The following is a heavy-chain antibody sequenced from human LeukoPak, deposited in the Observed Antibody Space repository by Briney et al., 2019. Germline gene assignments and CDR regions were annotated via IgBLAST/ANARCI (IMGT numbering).Heavy chain of an antibody. CDR1: GFTFSSYA. CDR2: ISGSGGST. J-gene: IGHJ4*02. CDR3: ARRNIAAAALDY. V-gene: IGHV3-23*01. Sequence: LTGGSLRLSCAASGFTFSSYAMRWVRQAPGKRLEWVSAISGSGGSTYYADSVKGRFTISRDNSKNTLYLQMNSLRAEDTAVYYCARRNIAAAALDYWGQGTLVTVSS. D-gene: IGHD6-13*01.